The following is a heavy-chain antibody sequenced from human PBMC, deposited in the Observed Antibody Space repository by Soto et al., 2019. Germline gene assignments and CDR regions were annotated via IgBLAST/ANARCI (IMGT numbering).Heavy chain of an antibody. CDR3: ARRCSSYYYYYGMDV. Sequence: PSETLSLTCAVYGGSFSGYYWSWIRQPPGKGLEWIGEINHSGSTNYNPSLKSRVTISVDTSKNQFSLKLSSVTAADTAVYYCARRCSSYYYYYGMDVWGQGTTVTVSS. D-gene: IGHD3-10*02. J-gene: IGHJ6*02. CDR2: INHSGST. CDR1: GGSFSGYY. V-gene: IGHV4-34*01.